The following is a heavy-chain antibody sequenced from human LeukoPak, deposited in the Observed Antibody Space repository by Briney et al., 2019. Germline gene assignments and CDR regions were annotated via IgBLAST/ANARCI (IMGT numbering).Heavy chain of an antibody. CDR2: AYRSGGT. Sequence: SETLSLTCAVSGDSISDKYWWRWVRQFPDKGLEWIGEAYRSGGTSYNPSLKSRVTVSIDYSKSQFSLNLSSVTAADTAVYYCGRHANGDSSAAFDLWGQGTMVFVSS. D-gene: IGHD2-8*01. CDR3: GRHANGDSSAAFDL. CDR1: GDSISDKYW. J-gene: IGHJ3*01. V-gene: IGHV4-4*02.